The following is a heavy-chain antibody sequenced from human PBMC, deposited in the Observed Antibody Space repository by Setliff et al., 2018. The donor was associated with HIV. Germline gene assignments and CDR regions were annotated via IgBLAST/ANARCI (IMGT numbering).Heavy chain of an antibody. V-gene: IGHV4-38-2*01. D-gene: IGHD2-2*01. CDR2: IWHSGST. CDR1: GYSISSGYY. Sequence: LSLTCAVSGYSISSGYYWGWIRQPPGKGLEWIGNIWHSGSTYYNPSLKSRVTMSTDTSRNQFFLNLNYATAADTAVYFCARRVLQDSTITSSNWFDSWGQGTLVTVSS. CDR3: ARRVLQDSTITSSNWFDS. J-gene: IGHJ5*01.